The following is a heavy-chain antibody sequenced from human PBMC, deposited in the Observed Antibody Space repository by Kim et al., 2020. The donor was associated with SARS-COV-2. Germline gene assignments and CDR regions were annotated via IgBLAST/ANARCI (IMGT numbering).Heavy chain of an antibody. CDR3: ARGLYSSLDY. D-gene: IGHD6-19*01. V-gene: IGHV4-34*01. J-gene: IGHJ4*02. CDR2: INHSGST. CDR1: GGSFSGYY. Sequence: SETLSLTCAVYGGSFSGYYWSWIRQPPGKGLEWIGEINHSGSTNYNPSLKSRVTISVDTSKNQFSLKLSSVTAADTAVYYCARGLYSSLDYWGQGTLVT.